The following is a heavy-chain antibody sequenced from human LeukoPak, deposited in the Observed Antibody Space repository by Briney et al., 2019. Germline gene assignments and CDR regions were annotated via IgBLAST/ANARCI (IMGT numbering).Heavy chain of an antibody. CDR2: ISSSGSTI. CDR1: GFTFSGYE. Sequence: GGSLRLSCAASGFTFSGYEMNWVRQAPGKGLEWVSYISSSGSTIYYADSVKGRLTISRDNAKNSLYLQMNSLRVEDTAVYYCAREYGGNSGYWGQGTLVTVSS. CDR3: AREYGGNSGY. J-gene: IGHJ4*02. D-gene: IGHD4-23*01. V-gene: IGHV3-48*03.